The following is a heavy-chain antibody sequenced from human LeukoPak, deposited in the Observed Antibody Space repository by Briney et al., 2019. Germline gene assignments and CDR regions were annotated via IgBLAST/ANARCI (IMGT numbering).Heavy chain of an antibody. CDR2: ISYDGTSK. J-gene: IGHJ4*02. V-gene: IGHV3-30-3*01. CDR3: TIFDFDN. CDR1: GCAFSSYA. Sequence: PGRSLRLSCAASGCAFSSYAMYWVRQAPGQGLEWVAVISYDGTSKHYADSVKGRFTISRDNSMNTLHLQMNSLRVEDTAVYYCTIFDFDNWGQGTLVTVSS. D-gene: IGHD3-3*01.